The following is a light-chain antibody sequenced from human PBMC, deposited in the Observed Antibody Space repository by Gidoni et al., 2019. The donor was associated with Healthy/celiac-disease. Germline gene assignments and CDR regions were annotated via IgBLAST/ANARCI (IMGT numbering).Light chain of an antibody. Sequence: DIQKTQSPSSLSASVGDRVTITCRASQSISSYLNWYQQKPGKAPKLLIYAASSLQSGVPSRFSGSGSGTDFTLTISSLQPEDFATYYCQQSYSTPRYTFGQXTKLEIK. CDR2: AAS. CDR3: QQSYSTPRYT. J-gene: IGKJ2*01. CDR1: QSISSY. V-gene: IGKV1-39*01.